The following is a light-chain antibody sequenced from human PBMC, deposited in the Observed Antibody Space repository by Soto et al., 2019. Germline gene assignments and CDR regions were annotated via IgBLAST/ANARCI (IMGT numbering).Light chain of an antibody. CDR3: CSSAGSDTDV. Sequence: QSALTQPRSVSGSPGQSVTISCTGTSSDVGGYNYVSWYQQHPGKAPKLMIYDVSKRPSGVPDRFSGSKSGNTASLTISGLQAEEEADYFCCSSAGSDTDVFGTGTKHTVL. CDR1: SSDVGGYNY. V-gene: IGLV2-11*01. J-gene: IGLJ1*01. CDR2: DVS.